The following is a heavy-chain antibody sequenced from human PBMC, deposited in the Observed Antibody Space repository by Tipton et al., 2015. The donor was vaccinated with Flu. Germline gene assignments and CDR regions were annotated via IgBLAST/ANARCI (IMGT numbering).Heavy chain of an antibody. CDR2: ISSGASTI. J-gene: IGHJ4*02. CDR1: GFTFSNYE. CDR3: ASLTGDDY. D-gene: IGHD7-27*01. Sequence: SLRLSCAASGFTFSNYEMNWVRQAPGKGLEWLSYISSGASTISYADSVRGRFTISRDNAKNSLYLQLNSLRAEDTALYYCASLTGDDYWGQGDLDTVSS. V-gene: IGHV3-48*03.